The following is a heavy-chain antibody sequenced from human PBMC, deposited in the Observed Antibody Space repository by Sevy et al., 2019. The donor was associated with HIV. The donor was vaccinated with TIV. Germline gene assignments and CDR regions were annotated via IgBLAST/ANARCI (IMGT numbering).Heavy chain of an antibody. J-gene: IGHJ4*02. CDR2: IKQDGSEK. CDR3: ARVLLWFWDVSFDY. Sequence: GGSLRLSCAASGFTFSSYWMSWVRQAPGKGLEWVANIKQDGSEKYDVDSVKGRFTISRDNAKNSLYLQMNSLRAEDTAVYYCARVLLWFWDVSFDYRGQGTLVTVSS. V-gene: IGHV3-7*01. CDR1: GFTFSSYW. D-gene: IGHD3-10*01.